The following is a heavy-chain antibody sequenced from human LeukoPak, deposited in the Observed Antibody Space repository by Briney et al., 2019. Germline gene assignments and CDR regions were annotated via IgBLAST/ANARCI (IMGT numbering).Heavy chain of an antibody. CDR3: ARVSLYGSGSPDP. CDR1: GGSISSSSYY. CDR2: FYYSGST. V-gene: IGHV4-39*07. J-gene: IGHJ5*02. Sequence: SETLSLTCTVSGGSISSSSYYWGWIRQPPGKGLEWIGSFYYSGSTYYNPSLKSRVTISVDTSKNQFSLKLSSVTAADTAVYYCARVSLYGSGSPDPWGQGTLVTVSS. D-gene: IGHD3-10*01.